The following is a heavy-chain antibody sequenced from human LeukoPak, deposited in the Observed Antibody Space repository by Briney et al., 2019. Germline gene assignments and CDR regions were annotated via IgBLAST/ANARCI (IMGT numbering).Heavy chain of an antibody. CDR2: ISGSGGST. Sequence: HPSETLSLTCAVYGGSFSGYYWSWVRQAPGKGLEWVSAISGSGGSTYYADSVKGRFTISRDNSKNTLYLQMNSLRAEDTAVYYCAKDAKYQLPSYYFDYWGQGTLVTVSS. CDR3: AKDAKYQLPSYYFDY. J-gene: IGHJ4*02. CDR1: GGSFSGYY. D-gene: IGHD2-2*01. V-gene: IGHV3-23*01.